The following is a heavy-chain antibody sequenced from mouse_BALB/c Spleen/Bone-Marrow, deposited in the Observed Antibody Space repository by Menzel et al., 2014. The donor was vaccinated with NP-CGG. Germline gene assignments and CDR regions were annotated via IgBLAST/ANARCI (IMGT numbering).Heavy chain of an antibody. CDR1: GFTFTDYY. CDR2: IRIKANGYTT. Sequence: EVKLMESGGGLVQPGGSLRLSCATSGFTFTDYYMSWVRQPPGKALELLGFIRIKANGYTTEYSASVKGRFTISRDNSQSILYLKKNTQRAEDSTTYYYARDDYYAMDYRGQGTSVTGSS. V-gene: IGHV7-3*02. J-gene: IGHJ4*01. CDR3: ARDDYYAMDY.